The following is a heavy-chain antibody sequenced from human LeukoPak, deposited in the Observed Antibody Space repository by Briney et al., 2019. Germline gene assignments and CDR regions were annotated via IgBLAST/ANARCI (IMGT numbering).Heavy chain of an antibody. D-gene: IGHD3-22*01. J-gene: IGHJ4*02. CDR3: VKDGYSSGYYRDY. Sequence: GGSLRLSCSASGFTFSSYAMHWVRQAPGKGLEYVAAISSNGGSTYYADSVTGRLTISSDHSKNTLYLQMSSLRGEDTAVYYCVKDGYSSGYYRDYWGQGTLVTVSS. CDR2: ISSNGGST. V-gene: IGHV3-64D*09. CDR1: GFTFSSYA.